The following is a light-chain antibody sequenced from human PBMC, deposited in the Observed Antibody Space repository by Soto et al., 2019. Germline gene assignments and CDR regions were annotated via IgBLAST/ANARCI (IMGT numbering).Light chain of an antibody. CDR3: QQECHLIP. J-gene: IGKJ5*01. CDR2: DAS. CDR1: QDTSNY. V-gene: IGKV1-33*01. Sequence: YYLSASVGARVSITGQASQDTSNYLNWYQQKLGKAPKLLLYDASNLETGVPSRLSGSGSGTDFTFTIISLPPEDIATYCWQQECHLIPFGQVALLEI.